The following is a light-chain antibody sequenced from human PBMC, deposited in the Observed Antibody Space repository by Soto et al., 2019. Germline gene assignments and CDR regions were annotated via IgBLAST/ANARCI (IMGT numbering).Light chain of an antibody. CDR3: QQSYSSPRT. V-gene: IGKV1-39*01. J-gene: IGKJ2*01. CDR2: AAS. Sequence: IHMTQSPSSLSASVGDRVTITCRASQSISNYLNWYQQKPGKAPKLLIYAASSLQSGVPSRFSGSGSGTDFTFTISSLQPDDFATYYCQQSYSSPRTFGQGTKLEIK. CDR1: QSISNY.